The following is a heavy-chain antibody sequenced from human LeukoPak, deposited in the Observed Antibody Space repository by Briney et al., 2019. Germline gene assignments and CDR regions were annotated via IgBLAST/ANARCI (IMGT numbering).Heavy chain of an antibody. J-gene: IGHJ4*02. D-gene: IGHD4-17*01. Sequence: SETLSLTCAVYGGSFSGYYWSWIRQPPGKGLEWIGEINHSGSTNYNPSLKSRVTISVDTSKNQFSLKLSSVTAADTAVYYCAREGEDYGFDYWGQGTLVTVSS. CDR3: AREGEDYGFDY. CDR1: GGSFSGYY. CDR2: INHSGST. V-gene: IGHV4-34*01.